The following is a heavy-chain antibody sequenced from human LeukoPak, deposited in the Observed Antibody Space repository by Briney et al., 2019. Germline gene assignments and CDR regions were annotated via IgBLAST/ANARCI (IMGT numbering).Heavy chain of an antibody. Sequence: PGRSLRLSCAASGFTFSSYGMSWVRQAPGKGLEWVSGIIDSGGRENYADSVKGRFTISRDSTKSTLYLQMNSLRAEDTAIYYCAKDSYSDSSGYFDYWGQGTLVTVSS. V-gene: IGHV3-23*01. J-gene: IGHJ4*02. CDR2: IIDSGGRE. D-gene: IGHD3-22*01. CDR3: AKDSYSDSSGYFDY. CDR1: GFTFSSYG.